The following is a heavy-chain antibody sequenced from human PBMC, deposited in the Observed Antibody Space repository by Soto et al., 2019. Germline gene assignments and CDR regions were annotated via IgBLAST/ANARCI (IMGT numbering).Heavy chain of an antibody. V-gene: IGHV4-31*03. CDR2: TYYRGNT. D-gene: IGHD3-10*01. CDR3: AMGGSGTSHV. J-gene: IGHJ4*02. CDR1: DDSITGGGYF. Sequence: QVQLQESGPGLVKPSQTLTLTCTVSDDSITGGGYFWTWIRQLPGKGLEWLGSTYYRGNTFSNPCRTRRGTISLAPAQRRVSLRVTSVAAADTAIYFCAMGGSGTSHVWGQGTLFIVSS.